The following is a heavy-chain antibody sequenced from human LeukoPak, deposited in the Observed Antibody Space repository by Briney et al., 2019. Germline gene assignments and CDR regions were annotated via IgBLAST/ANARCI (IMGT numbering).Heavy chain of an antibody. J-gene: IGHJ6*03. V-gene: IGHV4-39*01. D-gene: IGHD6-13*01. CDR2: IYYSGST. CDR1: GGSISSSSYY. Sequence: SETLSLTCTVSGGSISSSSYYWGWIRQPPGKGLEWIGSIYYSGSTYYNPSLKSRVTISVDTSKNQFSLKLSSVTAADTAVYYCARRVQQLVLVYYYYYMDVWGKGTTVTVSS. CDR3: ARRVQQLVLVYYYYYMDV.